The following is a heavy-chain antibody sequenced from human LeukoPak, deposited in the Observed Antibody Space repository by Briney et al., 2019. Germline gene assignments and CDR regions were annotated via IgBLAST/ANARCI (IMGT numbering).Heavy chain of an antibody. CDR2: IYCSGST. CDR1: GGSISSYY. D-gene: IGHD3-3*02. V-gene: IGHV4-59*01. CDR3: ARGGGIRSAFDI. Sequence: SETLSLTCTVSGGSISSYYWSWIRQPPGKGLEWIGYIYCSGSTNYNPSLKSRVTISVDTSKNQFSLKLSSVTAADTAVYYCARGGGIRSAFDIWGQGTMVTVSS. J-gene: IGHJ3*02.